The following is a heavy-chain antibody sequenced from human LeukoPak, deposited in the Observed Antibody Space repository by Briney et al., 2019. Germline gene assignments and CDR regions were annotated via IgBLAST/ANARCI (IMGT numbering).Heavy chain of an antibody. V-gene: IGHV3-30*04. CDR3: ARPMYYYDSSGSLAV. CDR1: GFTFSSYG. CDR2: ISSNGKNK. D-gene: IGHD3-22*01. Sequence: SGGSLRLSCAASGFTFSSYGIHWVRQAPGKWLEWVALISSNGKNKDYADSVKGRFTISRDNSKKTLYLQMNSLRAEDTAVYYCARPMYYYDSSGSLAVWGQGTTVTVTS. J-gene: IGHJ6*02.